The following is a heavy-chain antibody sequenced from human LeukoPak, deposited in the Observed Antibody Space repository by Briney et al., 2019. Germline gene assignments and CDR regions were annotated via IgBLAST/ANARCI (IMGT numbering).Heavy chain of an antibody. CDR2: ISYSGST. J-gene: IGHJ4*02. V-gene: IGHV4-61*01. CDR3: ARAAAGDYFDY. D-gene: IGHD6-13*01. Sequence: ASETLSLTCTVSGGSVSTGSYYWNWIRQPPGKGLEWIGYISYSGSTIYNPSLKSRVIISVDTSKNQFSLKLSSVTAADTAVYYCARAAAGDYFDYWGQGTLVTVSS. CDR1: GGSVSTGSYY.